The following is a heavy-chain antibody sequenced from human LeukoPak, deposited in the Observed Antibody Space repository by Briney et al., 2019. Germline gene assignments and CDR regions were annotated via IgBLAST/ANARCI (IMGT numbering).Heavy chain of an antibody. CDR2: ISRNSSTV. D-gene: IGHD3-3*01. J-gene: IGHJ6*03. V-gene: IGHV3-48*04. Sequence: GGSLRLSCAASGFSFSRYGMNWVRQAPGKGLEWLSYISRNSSTVYFADSVKGRLTISRDNTKNSLYLQVNSLRSDDTAVYYCARRRAQITTFGVVSQHYYYVDVWGKGTTVTVSS. CDR3: ARRRAQITTFGVVSQHYYYVDV. CDR1: GFSFSRYG.